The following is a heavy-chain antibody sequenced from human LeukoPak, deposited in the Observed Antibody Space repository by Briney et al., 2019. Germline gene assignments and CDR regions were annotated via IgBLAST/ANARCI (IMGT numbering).Heavy chain of an antibody. Sequence: SETLSLTCAVYGGSFSGYYWSWIRQPPGKGLEWIGEINHSGSTNYNPSLKSRVTISVDTSKNQFSLKLSSVTAADTAVYYCARASPQIDAFDIWGQGTMVTVSS. J-gene: IGHJ3*02. CDR1: GGSFSGYY. V-gene: IGHV4-34*01. CDR2: INHSGST. CDR3: ARASPQIDAFDI.